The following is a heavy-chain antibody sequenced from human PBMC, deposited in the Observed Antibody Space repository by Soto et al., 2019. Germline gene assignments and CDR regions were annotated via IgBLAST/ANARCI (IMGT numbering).Heavy chain of an antibody. Sequence: QVQLVQSGAEVKKPGSSVKVSCKASGGTFSSYAISWVRQAPGQGLEWMGGIIPIFGTANYAQKFQGRVTITADQSTSTAYMELRSRRSEDTAVYYCARTLYPGTAEYFQHWGQGTLVTVSS. V-gene: IGHV1-69*12. CDR1: GGTFSSYA. D-gene: IGHD1-1*01. J-gene: IGHJ1*01. CDR3: ARTLYPGTAEYFQH. CDR2: IIPIFGTA.